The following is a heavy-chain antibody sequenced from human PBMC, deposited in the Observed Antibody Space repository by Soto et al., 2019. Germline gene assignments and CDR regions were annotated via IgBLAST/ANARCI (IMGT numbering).Heavy chain of an antibody. J-gene: IGHJ6*02. Sequence: SETLSLTCTVSGGYISGGTYYWSWIRQPPGQGLEWIGYIYFSGSTYYNPSLKSRVIISVDTSKNQFSLRLSSVTAADTAVYYCARGDWPTQMDVWGQGTTVTVSS. D-gene: IGHD2-21*01. CDR2: IYFSGST. CDR1: GGYISGGTYY. V-gene: IGHV4-31*02. CDR3: ARGDWPTQMDV.